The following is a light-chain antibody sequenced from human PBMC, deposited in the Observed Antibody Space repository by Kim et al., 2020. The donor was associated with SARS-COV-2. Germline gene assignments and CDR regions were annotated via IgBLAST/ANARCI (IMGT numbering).Light chain of an antibody. CDR1: QSVSSSY. CDR2: GAS. J-gene: IGKJ1*01. V-gene: IGKV3-20*01. CDR3: QQYGSSRT. Sequence: EIVLTQSPGTLSLSPGERATLSCRASQSVSSSYLAWYQQKPGQAPRLLIYGASSRATGIPHRFSGSGSGTDFTLTISRLEPEDFAVYYCQQYGSSRTFGQGTKVDIK.